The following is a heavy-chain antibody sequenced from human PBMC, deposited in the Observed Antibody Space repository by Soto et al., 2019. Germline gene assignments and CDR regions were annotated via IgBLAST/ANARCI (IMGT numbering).Heavy chain of an antibody. J-gene: IGHJ5*02. CDR3: ARGLEWSRSLDP. CDR2: MNPNSGNT. V-gene: IGHV1-8*01. D-gene: IGHD3-3*01. CDR1: GYTFTSYD. Sequence: QVQLVQSGDEVKKPGASVKVSCKASGYTFTSYDINWVRQATGQGLEWMGWMNPNSGNTGYAQKFQGRVTMTRNTSISTAYMELSSLRPEHTAVYYCARGLEWSRSLDPWGQGTLVTVSS.